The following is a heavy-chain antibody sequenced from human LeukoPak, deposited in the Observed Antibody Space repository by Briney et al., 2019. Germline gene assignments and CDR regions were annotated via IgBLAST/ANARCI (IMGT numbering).Heavy chain of an antibody. CDR1: GGSISNYY. D-gene: IGHD3-10*01. CDR2: IYARGNT. CDR3: TRDSGTTGEVKFDP. V-gene: IGHV4-4*07. Sequence: PSETLSLTCTVSGGSISNYYWSWIRQPAGKGLEWIGLIYARGNTNYNPSLKSRVTMSIDTSKNQFSLRLTSVTAADTAMYYCTRDSGTTGEVKFDPWGQGILVTVSS. J-gene: IGHJ5*02.